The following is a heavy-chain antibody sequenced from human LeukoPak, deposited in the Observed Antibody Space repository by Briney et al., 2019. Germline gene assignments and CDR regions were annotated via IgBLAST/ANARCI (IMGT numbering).Heavy chain of an antibody. CDR3: AKGLNGVSPSFDY. CDR1: GFTFGDYA. J-gene: IGHJ4*02. D-gene: IGHD2-8*01. Sequence: PGGSLRLSCAASGFTFGDYAIHWVRQTPGKGLEWVSLISGDGPVTHYGDSVRGRFTISRNNSKNSLYLPMNGLRTEDTAFYYCAKGLNGVSPSFDYWGRGTLVTVSS. V-gene: IGHV3-43*02. CDR2: ISGDGPVT.